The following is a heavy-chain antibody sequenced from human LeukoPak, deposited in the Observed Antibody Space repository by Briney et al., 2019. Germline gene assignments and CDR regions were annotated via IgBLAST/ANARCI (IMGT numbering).Heavy chain of an antibody. Sequence: EASVKVSCKASGGTFSSYAISWVRQAPGQGLEWMGGIIPIFGTANYAQKFQGRVTITTDESTSTAYMELSSLRSEDTAVYYCAREEVRRAVAGYFDNWGQGTLVTVSS. CDR1: GGTFSSYA. CDR2: IIPIFGTA. CDR3: AREEVRRAVAGYFDN. J-gene: IGHJ4*02. V-gene: IGHV1-69*05. D-gene: IGHD6-19*01.